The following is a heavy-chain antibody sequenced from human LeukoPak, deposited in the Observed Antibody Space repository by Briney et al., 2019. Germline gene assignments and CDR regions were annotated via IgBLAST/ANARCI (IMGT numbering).Heavy chain of an antibody. J-gene: IGHJ4*02. D-gene: IGHD5/OR15-5a*01. CDR3: ARDKVSGPTLLDY. CDR1: GFTFSSYW. CDR2: IKQDGSEF. V-gene: IGHV3-7*01. Sequence: GGSLRLSCAASGFTFSSYWMSWVRQVPGKGLEWVANIKQDGSEFYYVDSVKGRFTISRDNAKNSLYLQMNSLRADDTAVYYCARDKVSGPTLLDYWGQGTLVTVSS.